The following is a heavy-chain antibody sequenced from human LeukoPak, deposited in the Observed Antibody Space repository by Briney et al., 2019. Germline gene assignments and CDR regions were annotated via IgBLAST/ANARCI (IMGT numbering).Heavy chain of an antibody. CDR2: TRNKVKGHTT. V-gene: IGHV3-72*01. D-gene: IGHD3-22*01. Sequence: PGGSLRLFRAVSGLTFSDYYIDWVRQARGRGREWGGRTRNKVKGHTTEYAASREGRFTISRDGSKNSVYLQMNSLKIEDTAVYYCTRVGYYDRNGDSIDALDIWGQGTWVTVSS. CDR3: TRVGYYDRNGDSIDALDI. J-gene: IGHJ3*02. CDR1: GLTFSDYY.